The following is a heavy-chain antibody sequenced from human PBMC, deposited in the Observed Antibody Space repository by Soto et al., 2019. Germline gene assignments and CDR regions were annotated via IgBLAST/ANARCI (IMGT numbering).Heavy chain of an antibody. CDR1: GGSFSGYY. CDR2: INHSGST. V-gene: IGHV4-34*01. J-gene: IGHJ6*02. CDR3: ARVTGRYYDGMDV. Sequence: QVQLQQWGAGLLKPSETLSLTCAVYGGSFSGYYWSWIRQPPGKGLEWIGEINHSGSTNYNPSLTSRATXSXAXXNNQCSLKLSSATAADTAVYYCARVTGRYYDGMDVWGQGTTVTVSS.